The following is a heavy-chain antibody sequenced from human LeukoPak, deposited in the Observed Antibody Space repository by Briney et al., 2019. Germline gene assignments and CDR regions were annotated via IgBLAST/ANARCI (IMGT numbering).Heavy chain of an antibody. V-gene: IGHV3-15*01. Sequence: GGTLRLSCAASGFSFSNAWLSWVRQAPAQGLEWVGRIKGKTDGGTTDSAAPGKRRFTISRDDSKNTLYLQMHSLKTEDTAVYYYTTDEDSLTAGGDYWGQGTLVTVSS. J-gene: IGHJ4*02. CDR2: IKGKTDGGTT. D-gene: IGHD3-9*01. CDR1: GFSFSNAW. CDR3: TTDEDSLTAGGDY.